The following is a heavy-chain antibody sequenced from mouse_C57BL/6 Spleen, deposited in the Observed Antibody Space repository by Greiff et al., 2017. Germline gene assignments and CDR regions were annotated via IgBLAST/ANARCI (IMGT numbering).Heavy chain of an antibody. CDR2: ISSGGDYI. Sequence: EVKVVESGEGLVKPGGSLKLSCAASGFTFSSYAMSWVRQTPEKRLEWVAYISSGGDYIYYADTVKGRFTISRDNARNTLYLQMSSLKSEDTAMYYCTRYYDYGDYAMDYWGQGTSVTVSS. CDR1: GFTFSSYA. J-gene: IGHJ4*01. D-gene: IGHD2-4*01. V-gene: IGHV5-9-1*02. CDR3: TRYYDYGDYAMDY.